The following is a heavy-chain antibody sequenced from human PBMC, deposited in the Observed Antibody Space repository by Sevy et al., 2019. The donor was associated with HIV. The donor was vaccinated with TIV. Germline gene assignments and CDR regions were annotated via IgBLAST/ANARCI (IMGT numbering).Heavy chain of an antibody. J-gene: IGHJ6*02. Sequence: GGSLRLSCAASTFTFNDYWMNWVRQAPGKGLEWVANINQHGSEKYFVDSVKGRFTISRDNAKNSLYLQMNSLRAEDTGGYYWGRGGGGLDVWGQGTTVTVSS. V-gene: IGHV3-7*01. CDR2: INQHGSEK. CDR1: TFTFNDYW. D-gene: IGHD3-16*01. CDR3: GRGGGGLDV.